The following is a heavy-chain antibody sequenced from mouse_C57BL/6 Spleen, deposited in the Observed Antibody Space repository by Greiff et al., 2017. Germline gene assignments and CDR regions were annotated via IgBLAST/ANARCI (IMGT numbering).Heavy chain of an antibody. CDR1: GYTFTSYW. CDR3: ARSTGTWYFDV. CDR2: IHPNSGST. J-gene: IGHJ1*03. D-gene: IGHD4-1*01. Sequence: QVQLQQPGAELVKPGASVKLSCKASGYTFTSYWMHWVKQRPGQGLEWIGMIHPNSGSTNYNEKFKSKATLTVDKSSSTAYMQLSSLTSEDSAVXCCARSTGTWYFDVWGTGTTVTVSS. V-gene: IGHV1-64*01.